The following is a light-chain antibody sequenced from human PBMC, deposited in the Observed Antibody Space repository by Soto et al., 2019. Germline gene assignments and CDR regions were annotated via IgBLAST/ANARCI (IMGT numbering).Light chain of an antibody. J-gene: IGKJ5*01. CDR2: YIS. V-gene: IGKV3D-15*01. CDR3: QQHTQWPIT. Sequence: EIVMTQSPATLSVSPGETASLSCRASQSAGNFLAWYQQKPGQAPRILIYYISTRATGIPARFSGSGSGTEFTLTINSLQSEDSAVYYCQQHTQWPITFGQGTRLDIK. CDR1: QSAGNF.